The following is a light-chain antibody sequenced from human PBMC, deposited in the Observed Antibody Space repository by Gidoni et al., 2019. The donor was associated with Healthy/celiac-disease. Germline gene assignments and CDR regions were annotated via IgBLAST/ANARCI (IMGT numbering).Light chain of an antibody. CDR2: AAS. V-gene: IGKV1-8*01. CDR3: QQYYSYPS. CDR1: QGISSY. Sequence: AIRITQSPSSLSASTGDRVTITCRASQGISSYLPWYQQNPGKAPKLLIYAASTLQSGVPSRFSGSGSGTDFTLTISCLQSEDFATYYCQQYYSYPSFGQGTKVEIK. J-gene: IGKJ1*01.